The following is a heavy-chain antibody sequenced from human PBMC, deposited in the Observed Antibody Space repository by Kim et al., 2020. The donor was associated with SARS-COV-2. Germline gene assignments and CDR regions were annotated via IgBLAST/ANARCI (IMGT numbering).Heavy chain of an antibody. Sequence: NPSLKRRVTMSVDTSKNQFSLKLSSVTAADTAVYYCARGIPGQGAFDIWGQGTMVTVSS. V-gene: IGHV4-4*07. CDR3: ARGIPGQGAFDI. J-gene: IGHJ3*02. D-gene: IGHD2-21*01.